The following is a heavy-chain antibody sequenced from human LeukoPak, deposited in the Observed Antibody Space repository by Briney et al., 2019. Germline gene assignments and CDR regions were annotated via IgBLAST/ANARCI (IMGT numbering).Heavy chain of an antibody. J-gene: IGHJ3*02. CDR2: IYHSGST. CDR1: GGSISSGGYY. CDR3: ARFYPKAARRSLNAFDI. Sequence: SETLSLTCTVSGGSISSGGYYWSWIRQPPGKGLEWIGYIYHSGSTYYNPSLKSRVTISVDRSKNPFSLKLSSVTAADTAVYYCARFYPKAARRSLNAFDIWGQGTMVTVSS. D-gene: IGHD6-6*01. V-gene: IGHV4-30-2*01.